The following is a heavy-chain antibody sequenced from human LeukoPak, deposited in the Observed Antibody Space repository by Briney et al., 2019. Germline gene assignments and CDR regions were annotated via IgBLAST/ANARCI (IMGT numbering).Heavy chain of an antibody. J-gene: IGHJ3*02. CDR2: IYFTGST. Sequence: SETLSLTCTVSGDSVSSGGYFWTWVRQPPGMGLDWIAYIYFTGSTNYNPSLKSRVTISFDTSMNHFSLSLSSLTAADTAVYFCARGNAAAADAFDIWGQGTMVTVSS. CDR1: GDSVSSGGYF. D-gene: IGHD6-13*01. CDR3: ARGNAAAADAFDI. V-gene: IGHV4-61*03.